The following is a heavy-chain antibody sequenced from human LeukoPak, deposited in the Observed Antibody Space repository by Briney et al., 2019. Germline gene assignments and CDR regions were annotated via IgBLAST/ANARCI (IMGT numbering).Heavy chain of an antibody. V-gene: IGHV3-30-3*01. CDR2: ISFDGNNK. Sequence: SGGSLRLSCAASGFTINNYATYWVRQAPGKGLERVAVISFDGNNKFEADSVQGRFIVSRDNSKNTLYLEMSSLRVEDTAVYYCARDAQASGYYYYYMDVWGRGTTVIVTS. CDR1: GFTINNYA. J-gene: IGHJ6*03. D-gene: IGHD6-6*01. CDR3: ARDAQASGYYYYYMDV.